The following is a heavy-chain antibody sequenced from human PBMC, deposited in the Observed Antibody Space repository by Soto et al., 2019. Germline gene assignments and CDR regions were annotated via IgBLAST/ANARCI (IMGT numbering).Heavy chain of an antibody. J-gene: IGHJ4*02. Sequence: QVQLQESGPGLVKPSQTLSLTCTVSGGSISSGGYYWSWIRQHPGKGLEWIGYIYYSGSTNYNPSLKSRVTISVDTSKNQFCLKLSSVTAADTAVYYCASGGYSSSWYHYWGQGTLVTVSS. D-gene: IGHD6-13*01. CDR2: IYYSGST. CDR1: GGSISSGGYY. V-gene: IGHV4-31*03. CDR3: ASGGYSSSWYHY.